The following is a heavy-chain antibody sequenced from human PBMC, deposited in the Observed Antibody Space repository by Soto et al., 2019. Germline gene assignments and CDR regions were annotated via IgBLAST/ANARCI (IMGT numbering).Heavy chain of an antibody. CDR1: GGSISSYY. CDR3: ARSDSGYDILGDYYYYGMDV. J-gene: IGHJ6*02. D-gene: IGHD5-12*01. Sequence: QVQLQESGPGLVKPSETLSLTCTVSGGSISSYYWSWIRQPPGKGLEWIGYIYYSGITNYNPSLKSRVTISVDTSKNQFSLKLSSVTAADTAVYYCARSDSGYDILGDYYYYGMDVWGQGTTVTVS. CDR2: IYYSGIT. V-gene: IGHV4-59*01.